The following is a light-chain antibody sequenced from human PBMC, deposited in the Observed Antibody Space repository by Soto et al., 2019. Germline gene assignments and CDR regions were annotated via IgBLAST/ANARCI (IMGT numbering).Light chain of an antibody. V-gene: IGKV1-9*01. CDR1: HGISSY. Sequence: IQLTQSPSSLSASVGDRVTITCRASHGISSYLAWYQQKPGKAPKLLIYAASTLQSGVPSRFSGSGSGTDFTLTISSLQPEDCATYDGQPLNSYPFTFGPGTQVDSK. CDR3: QPLNSYPFT. J-gene: IGKJ3*01. CDR2: AAS.